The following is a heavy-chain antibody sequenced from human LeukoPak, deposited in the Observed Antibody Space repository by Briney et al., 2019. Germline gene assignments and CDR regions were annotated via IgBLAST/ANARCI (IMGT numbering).Heavy chain of an antibody. CDR1: GFTFNAYN. J-gene: IGHJ4*02. V-gene: IGHV1-2*02. D-gene: IGHD1-7*01. CDR2: INPKSGGA. Sequence: ASVKVSCKASGFTFNAYNIHWVRQAPGQGLEWMGWINPKSGGANYAQKFQGRVTMTWDTSISTAYMELSRLRSDDTAVYYCVQFELDYWGQGTLVTVSS. CDR3: VQFELDY.